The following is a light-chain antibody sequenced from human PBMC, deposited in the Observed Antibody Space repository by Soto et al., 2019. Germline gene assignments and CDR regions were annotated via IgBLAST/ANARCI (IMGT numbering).Light chain of an antibody. V-gene: IGKV1-39*01. J-gene: IGKJ1*01. CDR1: RSISSW. CDR3: QQSYSTPQ. Sequence: DIQMTQSPSTLSASVGDRVTITCRASRSISSWLAWYQQKPGKAPNLLIYDVSSLESGVPSRFSGSGSGTDFTLTISSLQPEDFATYYCQQSYSTPQFGQGTKVDIK. CDR2: DVS.